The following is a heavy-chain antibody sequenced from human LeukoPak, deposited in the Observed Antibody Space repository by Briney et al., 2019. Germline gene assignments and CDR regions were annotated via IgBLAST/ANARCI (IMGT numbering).Heavy chain of an antibody. CDR2: ISYDGSNK. Sequence: GGSLRLSCAASGFTLSSYAMHWVRQAPGKGLEWVAVISYDGSNKYYADSVKGRFTISRDNSKNTLYLQMNSLRAEDTAVYYCARGRPGPSIAARPSPLDYWGQGTLVTVSS. CDR3: ARGRPGPSIAARPSPLDY. D-gene: IGHD6-6*01. J-gene: IGHJ4*02. V-gene: IGHV3-30*04. CDR1: GFTLSSYA.